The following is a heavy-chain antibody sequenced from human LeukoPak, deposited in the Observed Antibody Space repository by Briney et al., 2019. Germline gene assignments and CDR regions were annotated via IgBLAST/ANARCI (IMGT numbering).Heavy chain of an antibody. Sequence: SETLSLTCTVSGGSISSSSYYWGWIRQPPGKGLEWIGSIYYSGGTYSNPSLKSRRVTISVDPSKNQFSLRLSSVTAADTAVYYCARHQWHYYYYMGVWGKGSTVTVSS. CDR1: GGSISSSSYY. CDR2: IYYSGGT. V-gene: IGHV4-39*01. D-gene: IGHD6-19*01. J-gene: IGHJ6*03. CDR3: ARHQWHYYYYMGV.